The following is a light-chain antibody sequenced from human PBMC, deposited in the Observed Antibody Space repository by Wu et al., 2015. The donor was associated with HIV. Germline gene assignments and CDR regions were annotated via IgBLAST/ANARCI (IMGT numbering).Light chain of an antibody. CDR1: QNIYIW. CDR3: LQYNSFSRT. J-gene: IGKJ1*01. CDR2: KAS. V-gene: IGKV1-5*03. Sequence: DIQMTQSPSTLSASVGDRVTITCRASQNIYIWLAWYQQKPGKVPRLLIYKASNLESGVPSRFSGSGSGTEFTLTISSLQPDDFATYFCLQYNSFSRTFGQGTESRKSN.